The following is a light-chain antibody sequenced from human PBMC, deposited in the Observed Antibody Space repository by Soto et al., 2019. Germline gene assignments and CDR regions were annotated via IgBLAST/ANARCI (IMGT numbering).Light chain of an antibody. CDR2: AAS. CDR3: QQYYSYPLT. Sequence: AIRMTQSPSSLSASTGDRVTITCRASQGISSYLAWYQQKPGKAPKLLIYAASTLQSGLPSRFSGSGSGTDFTLTISCLQSEDFATYYCQQYYSYPLTFGQGTKVEIK. CDR1: QGISSY. V-gene: IGKV1-8*01. J-gene: IGKJ1*01.